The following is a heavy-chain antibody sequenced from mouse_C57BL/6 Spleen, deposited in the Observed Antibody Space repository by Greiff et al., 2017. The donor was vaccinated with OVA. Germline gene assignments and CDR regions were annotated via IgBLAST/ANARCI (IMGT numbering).Heavy chain of an antibody. V-gene: IGHV1-69*01. J-gene: IGHJ4*01. CDR1: GYTFTSYW. CDR2: IDPSDSYT. Sequence: QVQLQQSGAELVMPGASVKLSCKASGYTFTSYWMHWVKQRPGQGLEWIGEIDPSDSYTNYNQKFKGKSTLTVDKSSSTAYMQLSSLTSEDSAVYYCARDDYAMDYWGQGTSVTVSS. CDR3: ARDDYAMDY.